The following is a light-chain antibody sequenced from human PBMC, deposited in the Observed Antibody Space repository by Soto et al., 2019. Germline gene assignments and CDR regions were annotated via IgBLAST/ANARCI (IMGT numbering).Light chain of an antibody. CDR3: QQYNNWPPIT. Sequence: EIVMTQSPATLSVSPGERATLSCRASQSVSSSLAWYQQKPGQAPRLLIYGASTRATGIPARFSGSGSGTEFTLTISSLQSEDFAVYYFQQYNNWPPITFGQGTLLEMK. CDR1: QSVSSS. CDR2: GAS. J-gene: IGKJ5*01. V-gene: IGKV3-15*01.